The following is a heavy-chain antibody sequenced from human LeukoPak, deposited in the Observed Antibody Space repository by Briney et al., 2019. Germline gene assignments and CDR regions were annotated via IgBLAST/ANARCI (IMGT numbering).Heavy chain of an antibody. CDR3: VRDVSGFDS. CDR1: RFTFSNYW. V-gene: IGHV3-7*05. D-gene: IGHD6-19*01. J-gene: IGHJ4*02. CDR2: VNEGGSEK. Sequence: PGGSPTLSCAASRFTFSNYWLSGVGQPPGKGMAWVAKVNEGGSEKYYMNSVKSRFTIYRDNAKNSLSLQMNSVRADDTSIYYCVRDVSGFDSWGQGTLVTVSS.